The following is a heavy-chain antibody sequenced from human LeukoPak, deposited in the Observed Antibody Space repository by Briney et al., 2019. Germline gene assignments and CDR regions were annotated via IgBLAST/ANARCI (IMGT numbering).Heavy chain of an antibody. V-gene: IGHV4-59*01. CDR2: IYYSGST. D-gene: IGHD3-22*01. CDR3: ARDRRIHSMIVVVNPSFTFDY. CDR1: GGSISSYY. Sequence: PSETLSLTCTVSGGSISSYYWSWIRQPPGKGLEWIGYIYYSGSTNYNPSLKSRVTISVDTSKNQFSLKLSSVTAADTAVYYCARDRRIHSMIVVVNPSFTFDYWAREPWSPSPQ. J-gene: IGHJ4*02.